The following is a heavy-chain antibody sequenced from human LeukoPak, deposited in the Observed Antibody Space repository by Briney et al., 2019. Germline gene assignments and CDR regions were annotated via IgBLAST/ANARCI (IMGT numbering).Heavy chain of an antibody. J-gene: IGHJ4*02. CDR3: ARDLNTARFDY. D-gene: IGHD5-18*01. CDR2: IYGGGSP. CDR1: GFTVSSNY. V-gene: IGHV3-66*01. Sequence: GGSLRLSCAASGFTVSSNYMNWVRQAPGKGLEWVPAIYGGGSPYYADSVKGRFTISRDNSKNTLYLQMNSLRAEDTAVYYCARDLNTARFDYWGQGTLVTVSS.